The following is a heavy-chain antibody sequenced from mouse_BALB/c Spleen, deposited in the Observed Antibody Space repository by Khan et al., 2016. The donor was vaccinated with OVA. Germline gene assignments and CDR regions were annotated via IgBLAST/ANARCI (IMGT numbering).Heavy chain of an antibody. D-gene: IGHD1-2*01. CDR2: ISNGGSYT. J-gene: IGHJ3*01. Sequence: EVQVVESGGDLVKPGGSLNLSCEASGFTFSSYGMSWLRQTPDKRLEWVATISNGGSYTYYPDSVKGRLTISRDNATNTLYLQMSSLKSEDTAMYYSERHRFTTPTAWFAYWGQGTLVTVSA. V-gene: IGHV5-6*01. CDR1: GFTFSSYG. CDR3: ERHRFTTPTAWFAY.